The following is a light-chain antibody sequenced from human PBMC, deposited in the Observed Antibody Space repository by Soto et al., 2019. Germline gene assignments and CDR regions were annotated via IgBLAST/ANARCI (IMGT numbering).Light chain of an antibody. CDR3: QQYTTSPLT. CDR2: GAS. Sequence: EIVLTQSPGTLSLSPGERAALSCRASQSVSSNYLAWYQQRPGQAPRVLIYGASIRATGIPDRFSGSGSGTDFTLTISRLEPEDFAVYYCQQYTTSPLTFGGGTKVDI. CDR1: QSVSSNY. V-gene: IGKV3-20*01. J-gene: IGKJ4*01.